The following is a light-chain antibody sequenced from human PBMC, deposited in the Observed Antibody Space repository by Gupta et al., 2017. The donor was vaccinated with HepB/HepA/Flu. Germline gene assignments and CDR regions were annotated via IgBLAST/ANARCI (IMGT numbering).Light chain of an antibody. CDR3: NSYTTSSTRV. CDR2: DVS. Sequence: QSALTQRASVSGSPGQSNTIPCTGTSSDVGAYNYVSWYQQHPGKAPKLMIYDVSNRPSGISNRFSGSKSGNTASLAISGLQAEDEADYYCNSYTTSSTRVFGTATKVTVL. CDR1: SSDVGAYNY. J-gene: IGLJ1*01. V-gene: IGLV2-14*03.